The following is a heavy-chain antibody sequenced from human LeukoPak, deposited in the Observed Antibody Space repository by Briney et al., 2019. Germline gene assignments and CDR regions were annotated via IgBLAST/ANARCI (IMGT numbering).Heavy chain of an antibody. D-gene: IGHD1-26*01. V-gene: IGHV1-46*01. Sequence: GASVKVSCKASGYTFTGYYIHWVRQAPGQGLEWMGFINPSAGSTSYAQRFQGRVSMTRDTSTGTVYIELSSLRSDDTAVYYCARNRDSGLDYWGQGTLVTVSS. CDR3: ARNRDSGLDY. CDR1: GYTFTGYY. CDR2: INPSAGST. J-gene: IGHJ4*02.